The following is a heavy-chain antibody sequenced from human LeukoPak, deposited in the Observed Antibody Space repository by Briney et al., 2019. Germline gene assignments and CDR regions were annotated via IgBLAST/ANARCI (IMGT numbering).Heavy chain of an antibody. J-gene: IGHJ4*02. V-gene: IGHV3-23*01. Sequence: PGGSLRLSCAASGLTFSSYAMNWVRQAPGKGLEWVSGISGSGVSTYFADSVKGRFTISRDNSKNTLYLQMNSLSAEDTAVYYCAKDFIRGSIGYFDYWGQGTLVTVSS. CDR3: AKDFIRGSIGYFDY. CDR1: GLTFSSYA. D-gene: IGHD3-10*01. CDR2: ISGSGVST.